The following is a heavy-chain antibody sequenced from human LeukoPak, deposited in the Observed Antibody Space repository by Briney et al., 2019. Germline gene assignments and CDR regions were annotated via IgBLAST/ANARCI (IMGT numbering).Heavy chain of an antibody. CDR3: ASSRVDTAMVFDY. V-gene: IGHV3-11*04. J-gene: IGHJ4*02. CDR2: ISSSGSTI. D-gene: IGHD5-18*01. Sequence: GGSLRLSCAASGFTFSDYYMSWIRQAPGKGLEWVSYISSSGSTIYYADSVKGRFTISRDNAKNSLYLQMNSLRAEDTAVYYCASSRVDTAMVFDYWGQGTLVTVSS. CDR1: GFTFSDYY.